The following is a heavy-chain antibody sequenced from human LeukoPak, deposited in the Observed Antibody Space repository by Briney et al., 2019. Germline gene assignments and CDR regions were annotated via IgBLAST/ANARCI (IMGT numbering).Heavy chain of an antibody. J-gene: IGHJ5*02. V-gene: IGHV3-48*01. CDR3: ARDRLSSSSFYL. Sequence: GGSLRLSCAASGFTFSSYSMNWVRQAPGKGLEWVSYISSRSATIYYADSVKGRFTISRDNAKNSLYLQMNSLRAEDTAVYCCARDRLSSSSFYLWGQGTLVTVSS. CDR2: ISSRSATI. D-gene: IGHD6-13*01. CDR1: GFTFSSYS.